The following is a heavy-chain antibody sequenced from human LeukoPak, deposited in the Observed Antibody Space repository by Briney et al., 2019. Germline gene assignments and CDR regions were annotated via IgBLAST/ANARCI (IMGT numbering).Heavy chain of an antibody. CDR2: ISAYNGNT. D-gene: IGHD3-10*01. Sequence: ASVKVSCKASGYTFTSYGISWVRQAPGQGLEWMGWISAYNGNTNYAQKLQGRVTMTTDTSTSTAYMELRGLRSYDTAVYYCARVRGATGGNWFDPWGQGTLVTVSS. CDR3: ARVRGATGGNWFDP. CDR1: GYTFTSYG. J-gene: IGHJ5*02. V-gene: IGHV1-18*01.